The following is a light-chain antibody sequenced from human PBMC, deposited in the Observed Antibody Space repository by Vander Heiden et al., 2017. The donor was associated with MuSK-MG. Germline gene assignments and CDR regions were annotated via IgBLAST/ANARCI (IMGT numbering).Light chain of an antibody. J-gene: IGLJ1*01. Sequence: QSVLPPPPSAPGTPGQRVTISCSGSSSNIGSNYVYWYQQLPGTAPKLLIYRNNQRPSGVPDRFSGSKSGTSASLAISGLRSEDEADYYCAAWDDSLSGYVFGTGTKVTVL. CDR1: SSNIGSNY. V-gene: IGLV1-47*01. CDR3: AAWDDSLSGYV. CDR2: RNN.